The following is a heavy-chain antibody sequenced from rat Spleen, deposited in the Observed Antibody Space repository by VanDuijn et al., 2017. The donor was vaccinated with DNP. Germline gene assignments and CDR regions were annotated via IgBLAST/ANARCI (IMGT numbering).Heavy chain of an antibody. Sequence: QVQLKESGPGLVQPSQTLSLTCTVSGLSLGRYHVHWVRQPPGKGLEWMGRIQSGGNTDYNSALKSRLSISRDTSKNQVFLKMNSLQIEDTAIYFCSREGQPYYSMDAWGQGTSVTVSS. J-gene: IGHJ4*01. CDR2: IQSGGNT. D-gene: IGHD1-12*01. V-gene: IGHV2-27*01. CDR1: GLSLGRYH. CDR3: SREGQPYYSMDA.